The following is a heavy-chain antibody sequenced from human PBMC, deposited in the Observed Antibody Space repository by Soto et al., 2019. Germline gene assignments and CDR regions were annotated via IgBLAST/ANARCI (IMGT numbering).Heavy chain of an antibody. CDR1: GFTFSRYA. V-gene: IGHV3-23*01. J-gene: IGHJ6*02. CDR3: ARDGHSNYEGITYGMDV. Sequence: GGSLRLSCAVSGFTFSRYAMSWVRQAPGKGLEWVSAISGSGGSTYYADSVKGRFTISRDNSKNTLYLQMNSLRAEDTAVYYCARDGHSNYEGITYGMDVWGQGTTVTVSS. D-gene: IGHD4-4*01. CDR2: ISGSGGST.